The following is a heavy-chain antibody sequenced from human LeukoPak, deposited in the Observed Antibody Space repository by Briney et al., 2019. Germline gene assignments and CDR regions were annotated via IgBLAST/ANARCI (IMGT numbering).Heavy chain of an antibody. J-gene: IGHJ4*02. CDR1: GFIFNNYA. D-gene: IGHD6-19*01. CDR3: AKDPMYSSGWYFDY. V-gene: IGHV3-23*01. CDR2: IRNSGDNT. Sequence: AGGSLRLSCVASGFIFNNYAMTWVRQAPGKGLEWVSNIRNSGDNTYYADSVKGRFTISRDKSKNTLFLQMNSLRAEDTAVYYCAKDPMYSSGWYFDYWGQGTLVTVSS.